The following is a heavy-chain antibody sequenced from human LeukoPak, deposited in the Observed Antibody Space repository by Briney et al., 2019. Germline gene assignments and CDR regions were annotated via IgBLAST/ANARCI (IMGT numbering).Heavy chain of an antibody. D-gene: IGHD6-6*01. CDR1: GFTFSDYY. J-gene: IGHJ4*02. CDR3: ARAQEGQLAPFDY. Sequence: GGSLRLSCAASGFTFSDYYMSWIRQAPGKGLEWVSYISSSGSTIYYADSVKGRFTISRENAKNSLYLQMNSLRAEDTAVYYCARAQEGQLAPFDYWGQGTLVTVSS. V-gene: IGHV3-11*01. CDR2: ISSSGSTI.